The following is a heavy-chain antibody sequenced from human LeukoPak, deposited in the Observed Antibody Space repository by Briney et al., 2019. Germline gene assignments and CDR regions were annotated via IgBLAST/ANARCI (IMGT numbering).Heavy chain of an antibody. J-gene: IGHJ4*02. CDR1: GDSVSSNSAA. V-gene: IGHV6-1*01. CDR3: ARGYGYYFDY. CDR2: TYYRSKWYT. D-gene: IGHD5-18*01. Sequence: QSGPGLVQPSPTLSLTCTISGDSVSSNSAAWNWIRQSPSRGLEWLGRTYYRSKWYTDYALSVKSRITINPDTSKNQFSLQLNSVTPEDTAVYYCARGYGYYFDYWGQGTLVTVSP.